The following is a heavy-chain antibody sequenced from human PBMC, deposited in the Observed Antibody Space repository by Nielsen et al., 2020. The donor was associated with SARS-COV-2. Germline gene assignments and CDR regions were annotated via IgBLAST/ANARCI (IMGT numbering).Heavy chain of an antibody. CDR3: ARGDVGGWGGYFDY. D-gene: IGHD6-19*01. J-gene: IGHJ4*02. CDR2: IYYSGST. Sequence: SETLSLTCTVSGGSISSGGYYWSWTRQHPGKGLEWIGFIYYSGSTNYNPSLKSRVTISVDTSKNQFSLKLSSVTAADTAVYYCARGDVGGWGGYFDYWGQGTLVTVSS. V-gene: IGHV4-61*08. CDR1: GGSISSGGYY.